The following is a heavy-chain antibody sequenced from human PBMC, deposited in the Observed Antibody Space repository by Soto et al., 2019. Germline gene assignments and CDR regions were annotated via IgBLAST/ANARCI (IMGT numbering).Heavy chain of an antibody. V-gene: IGHV3-53*01. Sequence: PGGSLRLSCAALGFTVSGKRYVAWVRQAPGKGLEWISALYDVDGTFYADSVKGRFTTSSDSSKTTVYLQMNGLRPDDTAVYYCASWHEREHAYDVWGRVTTVTVSS. CDR2: LYDVDGT. CDR1: GFTVSGKRY. J-gene: IGHJ3*01. CDR3: ASWHEREHAYDV. D-gene: IGHD1-1*01.